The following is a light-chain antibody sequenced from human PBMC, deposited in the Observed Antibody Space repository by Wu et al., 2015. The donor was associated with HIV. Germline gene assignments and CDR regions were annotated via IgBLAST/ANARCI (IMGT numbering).Light chain of an antibody. V-gene: IGKV1-39*01. CDR2: AAS. CDR1: QSISSY. Sequence: DIQMTQSPSSLSASVGDRVTITCRASQSISSYLNWYQQKPGKAPKLLIYAASSLQSGVPSRFSGSGPGTDFTLTISSLQPEDFATYYCQQSYSTKLTFGGGTKVEIK. CDR3: QQSYSTKLT. J-gene: IGKJ4*01.